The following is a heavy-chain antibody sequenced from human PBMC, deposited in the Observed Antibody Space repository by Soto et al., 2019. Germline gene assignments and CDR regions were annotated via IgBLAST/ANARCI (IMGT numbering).Heavy chain of an antibody. D-gene: IGHD1-1*01. V-gene: IGHV4-39*01. Sequence: KPSETLSLTCTVSVVSIYSSGYYWGWVRQPPGRGLEWIGNIDYNGVTYSNPSLKSRVTISRDTSKNQFSLKLTSVTAADTALYYCGKPWGGAPGNTDSDCWGPGTLVTLS. CDR3: GKPWGGAPGNTDSDC. J-gene: IGHJ4*02. CDR1: VVSIYSSGYY. CDR2: IDYNGVT.